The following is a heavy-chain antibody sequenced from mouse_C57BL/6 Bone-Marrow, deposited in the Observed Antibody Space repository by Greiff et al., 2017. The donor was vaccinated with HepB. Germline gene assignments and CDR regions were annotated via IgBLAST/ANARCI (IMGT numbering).Heavy chain of an antibody. D-gene: IGHD2-14*01. CDR1: GYTFTSYT. CDR2: INPSSGYT. Sequence: QVQLKESGAELARPGASVKMSCKASGYTFTSYTMHWVKQRPGQGLEWIGYINPSSGYTKYNQKFKDKATLTADKSSSTAYMQLSSLTSEYSAVYYCAWGTDYWGQGNTLTVSS. V-gene: IGHV1-4*01. J-gene: IGHJ2*01. CDR3: AWGTDY.